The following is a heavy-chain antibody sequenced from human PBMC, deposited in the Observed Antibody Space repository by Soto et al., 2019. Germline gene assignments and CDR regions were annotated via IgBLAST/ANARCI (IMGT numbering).Heavy chain of an antibody. CDR2: IYYSGST. CDR1: GGSISRGGYY. J-gene: IGHJ3*02. Sequence: SETLSLTCTVSGGSISRGGYYWSWIRQHPGKGLEWIGYIYYSGSTYYNPSLKSRVTISVDTPKIHFSLKLSSVTAADTAVYYCARGSRRDTAMVLDAFDIWGQGTMVTVS. V-gene: IGHV4-31*03. D-gene: IGHD5-18*01. CDR3: ARGSRRDTAMVLDAFDI.